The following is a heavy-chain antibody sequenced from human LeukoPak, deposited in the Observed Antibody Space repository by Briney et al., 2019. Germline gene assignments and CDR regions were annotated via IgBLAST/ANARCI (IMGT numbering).Heavy chain of an antibody. CDR1: GFTFSTYA. CDR2: ISGSGTDT. V-gene: IGHV3-23*01. CDR3: AVDYYMDV. J-gene: IGHJ6*03. Sequence: PGGSLRLSCAASGFTFSTYAVNWVRQAPGKGLEWVSGISGSGTDTYYPDSVKGRFTISRDNSKNTVYMEMNSLRAENTAIYYCAVDYYMDVWGKGTMVTVSS.